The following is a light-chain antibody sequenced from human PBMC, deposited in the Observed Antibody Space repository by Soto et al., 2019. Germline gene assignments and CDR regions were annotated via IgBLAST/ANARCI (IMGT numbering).Light chain of an antibody. CDR3: CSYAGSIIFG. CDR2: EVI. Sequence: QSALTQTASVSGSPGQSITISCNGSSSDVGTCNLVSWYQHHPGKAPKLMISEVIKRPSGVSNRFSGSKSGNTASLTISGLQAEDEADYYCCSYAGSIIFGFGGGTKLTVL. V-gene: IGLV2-23*02. J-gene: IGLJ2*01. CDR1: SSDVGTCNL.